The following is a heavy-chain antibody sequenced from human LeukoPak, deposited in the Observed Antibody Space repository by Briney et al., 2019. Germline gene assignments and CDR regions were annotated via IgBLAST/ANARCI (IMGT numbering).Heavy chain of an antibody. Sequence: GRSLRLTCAASGFTFSSYAMHWVRQAPGKGLEWVSVISYDGSNKYYADSVKGRFTISRDNSKNTLYLQMNSLRAEDTAVYYCAKDTRENPVLRFLEWLLDYWGQGTLVTVSS. CDR2: ISYDGSNK. D-gene: IGHD3-3*01. CDR3: AKDTRENPVLRFLEWLLDY. V-gene: IGHV3-30-3*01. CDR1: GFTFSSYA. J-gene: IGHJ4*02.